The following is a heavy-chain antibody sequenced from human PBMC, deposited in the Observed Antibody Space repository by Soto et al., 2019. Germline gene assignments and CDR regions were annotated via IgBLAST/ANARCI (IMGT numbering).Heavy chain of an antibody. CDR3: SRGTSIPASGDY. CDR1: GYTFTNYG. D-gene: IGHD6-6*01. CDR2: VSAYNGEK. V-gene: IGHV1-18*01. Sequence: QVQLVQSGAEVKKPGASETVSCKASGYTFTNYGINWVRQAPGQGLEWLGWVSAYNGEKRYAQRVQARVIMTTDTSTTTAYMELRSLRSDDTAVYYCSRGTSIPASGDYWGQGTLVTVSS. J-gene: IGHJ4*01.